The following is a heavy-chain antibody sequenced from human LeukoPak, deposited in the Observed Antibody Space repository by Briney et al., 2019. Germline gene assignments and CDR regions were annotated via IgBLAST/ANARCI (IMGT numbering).Heavy chain of an antibody. J-gene: IGHJ4*02. CDR2: IYPGDSDT. CDR1: GYSFTSYS. Sequence: GGSLKISCKGSGYSFTSYSIGWVRQMPGKGLEWMGIIYPGDSDTRYSPSFQGQVTISADKSISTAYLQWSSLKASDTAMYYCARQLEPYGLTSDYWGQGTLVTVSS. D-gene: IGHD1-1*01. V-gene: IGHV5-51*01. CDR3: ARQLEPYGLTSDY.